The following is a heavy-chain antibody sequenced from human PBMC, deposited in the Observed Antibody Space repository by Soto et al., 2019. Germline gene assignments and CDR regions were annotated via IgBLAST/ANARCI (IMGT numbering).Heavy chain of an antibody. CDR3: ARDPPQTPNDSFNWFDP. CDR2: IIPILGIA. J-gene: IGHJ5*02. V-gene: IGHV1-69*08. D-gene: IGHD3-3*01. CDR1: GGTFSSYT. Sequence: QVQLVQSGAEVKKPGSSVKVSCKASGGTFSSYTISWVRQAPGQGLEWMGRIIPILGIANYAQKFQGRVTITADKSTSTAYMELSSLRSEDTAVYYCARDPPQTPNDSFNWFDPWGQGTLVTVSS.